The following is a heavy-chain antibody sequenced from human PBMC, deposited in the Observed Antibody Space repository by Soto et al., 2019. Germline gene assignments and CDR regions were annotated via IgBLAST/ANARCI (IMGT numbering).Heavy chain of an antibody. V-gene: IGHV3-9*01. CDR3: AKDASGDYDRGYFDL. Sequence: QLVESGGGLVQPGRSLRLSCTASGFNFDDYAMHWVRQAPGKGLEWVSGISWSSVNIGYADSVKGQFTISRDNSADSLFLQIDSPRTDDTALYFCAKDASGDYDRGYFDLWGRGTLVTVPS. CDR1: GFNFDDYA. CDR2: ISWSSVNI. D-gene: IGHD3-22*01. J-gene: IGHJ2*01.